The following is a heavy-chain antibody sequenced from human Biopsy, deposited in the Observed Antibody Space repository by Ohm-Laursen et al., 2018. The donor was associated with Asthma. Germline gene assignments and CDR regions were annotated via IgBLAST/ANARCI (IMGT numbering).Heavy chain of an antibody. CDR1: GDSISVHY. D-gene: IGHD6-19*01. CDR3: ARDSRGAGPDFDS. CDR2: IYYSGTT. J-gene: IGHJ4*02. Sequence: SDTLSLTCSVSGDSISVHYWWAWIRQPPGKGLEWIGYIYYSGTTNYNPSLRGRVTISVNTSKNQFSLKLSSVSAADTAVYFCARDSRGAGPDFDSWAREPWSPSP. V-gene: IGHV4-59*11.